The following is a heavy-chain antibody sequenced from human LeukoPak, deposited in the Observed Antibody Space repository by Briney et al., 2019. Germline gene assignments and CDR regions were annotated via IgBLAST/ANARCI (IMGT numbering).Heavy chain of an antibody. CDR1: GVTFSTSI. D-gene: IGHD4-17*01. J-gene: IGHJ4*02. Sequence: GRSLRRSCAASGVTFSTSIMHWVRQTPGKRLEWVALISYDGNNKYYVDSVKGRFTISRDNSENTLYLQMNSLRVEDTAVYYCARDVAYGDYGLDYWGQGTPVTVSS. CDR3: ARDVAYGDYGLDY. CDR2: ISYDGNNK. V-gene: IGHV3-30*04.